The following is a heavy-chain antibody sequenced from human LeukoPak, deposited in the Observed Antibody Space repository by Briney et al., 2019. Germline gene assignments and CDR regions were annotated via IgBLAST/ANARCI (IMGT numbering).Heavy chain of an antibody. CDR1: GYTFTGYY. V-gene: IGHV1-2*06. J-gene: IGHJ4*02. Sequence: ASVKVSCKASGYTFTGYYMRWVRQAPGQGLEWMGRINPNSGGTNYAQKFQGRVTMTKDTSISTAYMELGRLRSDDTAVYYCAREANYGHYTHFDYWGEGTLVTVSS. D-gene: IGHD4-17*01. CDR3: AREANYGHYTHFDY. CDR2: INPNSGGT.